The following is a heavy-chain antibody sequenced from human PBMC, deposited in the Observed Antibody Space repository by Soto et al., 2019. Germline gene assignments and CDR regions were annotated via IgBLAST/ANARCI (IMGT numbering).Heavy chain of an antibody. Sequence: SETLSLTCAVSGGSISSGGYSWSWIRQPPGKGLEWSGYIYHSGSTYYNPSLKSRVTISADRSKNQFTLKPSSVTAADTSVYYCARVARVRGVTGWFDPWGQGTRVTVSS. D-gene: IGHD3-10*01. CDR1: GGSISSGGYS. V-gene: IGHV4-30-2*01. CDR3: ARVARVRGVTGWFDP. J-gene: IGHJ5*02. CDR2: IYHSGST.